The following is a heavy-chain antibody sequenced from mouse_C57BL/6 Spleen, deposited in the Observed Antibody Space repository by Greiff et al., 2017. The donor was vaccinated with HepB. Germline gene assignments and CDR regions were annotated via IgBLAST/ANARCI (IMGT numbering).Heavy chain of an antibody. CDR2: IDPENGDT. V-gene: IGHV14-4*01. D-gene: IGHD2-4*01. CDR3: TTWPYDYPFAY. J-gene: IGHJ3*01. Sequence: EVQLQQSGAELVRPGASVKLSCTASGFNIKDDYMHWVKQRPEQGLEWIGWIDPENGDTEYASKFQGKATITADTSSNTAYLQLSSLTSEDTAVYYCTTWPYDYPFAYWGQGTLVTVSA. CDR1: GFNIKDDY.